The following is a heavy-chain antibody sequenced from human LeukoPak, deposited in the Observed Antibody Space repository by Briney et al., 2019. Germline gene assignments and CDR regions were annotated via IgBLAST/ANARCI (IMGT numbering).Heavy chain of an antibody. CDR1: GFTFSSYG. J-gene: IGHJ3*02. CDR2: IRYDGSNK. Sequence: GGSLRLSCAASGFTFSSYGMHWVRQAPGKGLEWVAFIRYDGSNKYYADSVKGRFTISRDNPKNTLYLQMNSLRAEDTAVYYCARDLGSGWYDAFDIWGQGTMVTVSS. V-gene: IGHV3-30*02. D-gene: IGHD6-19*01. CDR3: ARDLGSGWYDAFDI.